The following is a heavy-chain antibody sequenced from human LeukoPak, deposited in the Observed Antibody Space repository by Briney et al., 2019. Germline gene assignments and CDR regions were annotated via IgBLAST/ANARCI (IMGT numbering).Heavy chain of an antibody. CDR3: ARDRERSA. J-gene: IGHJ4*02. D-gene: IGHD1-1*01. Sequence: GGSLRLSCAASGFTFSSYAMHWVRQAPGKGLEWVAVISYDGSNKYYADSVKGRFTISRDNSKNTLYLQMNSLRAEDTAVYYCARDRERSAWGQGTLVTVSS. CDR1: GFTFSSYA. CDR2: ISYDGSNK. V-gene: IGHV3-30-3*01.